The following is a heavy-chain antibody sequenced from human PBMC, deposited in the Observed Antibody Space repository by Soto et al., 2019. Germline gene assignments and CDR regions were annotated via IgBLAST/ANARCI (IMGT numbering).Heavy chain of an antibody. V-gene: IGHV1-2*02. CDR1: GYTFTGYY. D-gene: IGHD2-15*01. J-gene: IGHJ5*02. Sequence: GASVKVSCKASGYTFTGYYMHWVRQAPGQGLEWMGWINPNSGGTNYAQKFQGRVTMTRDTSISTAYMELSRLRSDDTAVYYCARDRRVXCSGGSCYSRGETNWFDPWGQGTLVTVS. CDR2: INPNSGGT. CDR3: ARDRRVXCSGGSCYSRGETNWFDP.